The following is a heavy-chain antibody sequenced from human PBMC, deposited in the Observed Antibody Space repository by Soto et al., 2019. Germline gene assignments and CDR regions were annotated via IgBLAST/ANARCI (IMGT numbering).Heavy chain of an antibody. CDR2: IYSGGST. V-gene: IGHV3-66*01. CDR3: AREGRVRYYDILTGYSANWFDP. Sequence: GESLKISCAASGFTVSSNYMSWVRQAPGKGLEWVSVIYSGGSTYYADSVKGRFTISRDNSKNTLYLQMNSLRAEDTAVYYCAREGRVRYYDILTGYSANWFDPWGQGTLVTVSS. CDR1: GFTVSSNY. D-gene: IGHD3-9*01. J-gene: IGHJ5*02.